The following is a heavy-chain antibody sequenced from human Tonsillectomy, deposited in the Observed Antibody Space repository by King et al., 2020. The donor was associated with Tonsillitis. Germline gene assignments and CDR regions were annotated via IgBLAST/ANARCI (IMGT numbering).Heavy chain of an antibody. CDR1: GFSFSSNW. V-gene: IGHV3-7*01. CDR3: TTGHYEI. Sequence: VQLVESGGGLVQPGGSLRLSCAASGFSFSSNWMNWIRQAPGKGLEWVANIKRDGTEKNYVDSVKGRFTISRDNAKNSLYLQMSSLRDGDTAVYYCTTGHYEIWGQGTLVTVSS. D-gene: IGHD4-17*01. J-gene: IGHJ4*02. CDR2: IKRDGTEK.